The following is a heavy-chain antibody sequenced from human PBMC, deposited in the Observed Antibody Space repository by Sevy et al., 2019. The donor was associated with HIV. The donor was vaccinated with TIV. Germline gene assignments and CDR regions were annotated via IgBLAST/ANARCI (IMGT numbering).Heavy chain of an antibody. V-gene: IGHV4-59*01. CDR2: IYYSGST. CDR1: GGSISSYY. J-gene: IGHJ3*02. Sequence: LPETLSLTCTVSGGSISSYYWSWIRQPPGKGLEWIGYIYYSGSTNYNPSLKSRVTISVDTSKNQFSLKLSSVTAADTAVYYCARRALTMNDAFDIWGQGTMVTVSS. D-gene: IGHD3-22*01. CDR3: ARRALTMNDAFDI.